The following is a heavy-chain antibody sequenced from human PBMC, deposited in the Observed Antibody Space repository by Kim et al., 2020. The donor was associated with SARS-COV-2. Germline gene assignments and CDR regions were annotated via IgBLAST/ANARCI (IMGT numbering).Heavy chain of an antibody. CDR3: ASLPAVAVAGTGDAFDI. CDR1: GYSFTSYW. Sequence: GESLKISCKGSGYSFTSYWIGWVRQMPGKGLEWMGIIYPGDSDTRYSPSFQGQVTISADKSISTAYLQWSSLKASDTAMYYCASLPAVAVAGTGDAFDIWGQGTMVTVSS. CDR2: IYPGDSDT. D-gene: IGHD6-19*01. J-gene: IGHJ3*02. V-gene: IGHV5-51*01.